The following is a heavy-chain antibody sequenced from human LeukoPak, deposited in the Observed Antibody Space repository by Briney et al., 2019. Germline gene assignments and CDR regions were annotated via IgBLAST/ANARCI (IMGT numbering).Heavy chain of an antibody. CDR1: GFTFSSYG. Sequence: GGSLRLSCAASGFTFSSYGMHWVRQAPGKGLERVAFIRYDGSNKYYADSVKGRFTISRDNSKNTLYLQMNSLRAEDTAVYYCAKDRVAAAGIPYFDYWGQGTLVTVSS. CDR3: AKDRVAAAGIPYFDY. CDR2: IRYDGSNK. D-gene: IGHD6-13*01. J-gene: IGHJ4*02. V-gene: IGHV3-30*02.